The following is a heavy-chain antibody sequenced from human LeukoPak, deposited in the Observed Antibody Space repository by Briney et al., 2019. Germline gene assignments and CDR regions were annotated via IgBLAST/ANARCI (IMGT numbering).Heavy chain of an antibody. Sequence: PGGSLRLSCAASGFTFSSYGMHWVRQAPGKGLEWVAVISYDGSNKYYADSVKGRFTISRDNSKNTLYLQMNSLRAEGTAVYYCAKDSDEQSYYYDSSGLIDYWGQGTLVTVSS. CDR1: GFTFSSYG. CDR2: ISYDGSNK. D-gene: IGHD3-22*01. CDR3: AKDSDEQSYYYDSSGLIDY. V-gene: IGHV3-30*18. J-gene: IGHJ4*02.